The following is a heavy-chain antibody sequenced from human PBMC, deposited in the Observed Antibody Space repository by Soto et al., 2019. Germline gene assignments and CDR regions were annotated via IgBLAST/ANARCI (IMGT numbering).Heavy chain of an antibody. CDR3: ARFVRSCSGTTCYTRADV. J-gene: IGHJ6*02. Sequence: SYTLSLTCTVSGGCVSSDTHYWSWIRQPPGKRLEWIGFIYSSGSTNYNPSLKSRVTMSVDTSKNQFSLKLRSVIVADTPVYHCARFVRSCSGTTCYTRADVWGQGTTVTGSS. CDR1: GGCVSSDTHY. D-gene: IGHD2-2*02. V-gene: IGHV4-61*01. CDR2: IYSSGST.